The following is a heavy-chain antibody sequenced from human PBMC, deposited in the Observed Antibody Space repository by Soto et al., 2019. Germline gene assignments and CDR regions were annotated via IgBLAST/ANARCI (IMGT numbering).Heavy chain of an antibody. J-gene: IGHJ4*02. CDR3: ARGSYSIHY. Sequence: QVQLVQSGAEVKKPGASVKVSCKASGYTFTSYDINWVRQATGQGLEWMGWMNPNSGNTGYAQKFXXRXTXXRNTSISTAYMELSSLRSEDTAVYYCARGSYSIHYWGQGTLVTVSS. D-gene: IGHD6-13*01. CDR2: MNPNSGNT. V-gene: IGHV1-8*01. CDR1: GYTFTSYD.